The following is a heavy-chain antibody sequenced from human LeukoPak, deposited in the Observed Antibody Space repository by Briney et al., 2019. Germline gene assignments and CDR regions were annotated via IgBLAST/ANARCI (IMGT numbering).Heavy chain of an antibody. V-gene: IGHV1-69*13. CDR3: ARDYPYGDYVPFDY. Sequence: SVKVSCKASGGTFSSYAISWVRQAPGQGLEWMGGIIPIFGTANYAQKFQGRVTITADESTSTAYMELSSLRSEDTAVYYCARDYPYGDYVPFDYWGQGTLVTVSS. CDR2: IIPIFGTA. D-gene: IGHD4-17*01. J-gene: IGHJ4*02. CDR1: GGTFSSYA.